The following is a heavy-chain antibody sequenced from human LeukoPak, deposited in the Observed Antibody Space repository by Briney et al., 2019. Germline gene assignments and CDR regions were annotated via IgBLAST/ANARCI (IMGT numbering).Heavy chain of an antibody. V-gene: IGHV5-51*01. CDR3: ARRYFERDCSGGSCPDAFDI. CDR1: GYCFISYY. Sequence: GESLKISCKGPGYCFISYYIAWVRRMPGKGLEWMGIIYPGESDTRYSPSFQGQVTISADRSINTAYLQWSSLKASDTTMYYCARRYFERDCSGGSCPDAFDIWGQGTMVTVSS. D-gene: IGHD2-15*01. J-gene: IGHJ3*02. CDR2: IYPGESDT.